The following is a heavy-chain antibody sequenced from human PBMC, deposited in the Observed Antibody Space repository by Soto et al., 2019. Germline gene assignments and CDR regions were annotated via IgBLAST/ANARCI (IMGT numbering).Heavy chain of an antibody. V-gene: IGHV3-53*01. D-gene: IGHD2-2*01. CDR2: IYPAGST. J-gene: IGHJ6*02. Sequence: LRLSCAASGFTVSSNYMSWVRQAPGKGLEWVSIIYPAGSTYYADSVQGRFTISRDNSKNTLYLQMNSLRAEDTAVYYCARDSQGLPAANTGFYYYGMDVWGQGTTVTVSS. CDR1: GFTVSSNY. CDR3: ARDSQGLPAANTGFYYYGMDV.